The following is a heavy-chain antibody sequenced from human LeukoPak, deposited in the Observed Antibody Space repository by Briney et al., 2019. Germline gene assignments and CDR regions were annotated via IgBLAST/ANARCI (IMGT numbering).Heavy chain of an antibody. V-gene: IGHV4-4*07. J-gene: IGHJ2*01. Sequence: SETLSLTCSVSSDSISTHSWSWIRHAAGKRLEWIGHISPSGNTNYNPSLKSRVTMSIDTSKNHFSLKLSSVTAADTAVYYCARRPYWYFDLWGRGTLVTVSS. CDR1: SDSISTHS. CDR3: ARRPYWYFDL. CDR2: ISPSGNT.